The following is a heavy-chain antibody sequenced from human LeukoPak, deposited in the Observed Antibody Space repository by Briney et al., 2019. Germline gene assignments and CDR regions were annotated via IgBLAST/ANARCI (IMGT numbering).Heavy chain of an antibody. J-gene: IGHJ3*02. Sequence: SETLSLTCTVSGGTIRNYYWSWIRQPPGKGLEWIGTIYYSGSTNYNPSLKSRITISVETSKNQFSLKLSSVTAADTAVYYCARVRGYGGNEARAFDIWGQGTMVTVSS. CDR2: IYYSGST. CDR1: GGTIRNYY. CDR3: ARVRGYGGNEARAFDI. D-gene: IGHD4-23*01. V-gene: IGHV4-59*01.